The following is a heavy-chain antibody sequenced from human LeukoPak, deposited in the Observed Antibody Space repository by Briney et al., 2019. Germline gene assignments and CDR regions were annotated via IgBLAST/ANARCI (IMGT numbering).Heavy chain of an antibody. Sequence: PGGSLRLSCAASGFTFSSYWMSWVRQAPGKGLEWVANIKQDGSEKYYVDSVKGRFTISRDNSKNTLYLQMNSLRAEDTAVYYCVSDWFGNDYWGQGTLVTVSS. CDR3: VSDWFGNDY. D-gene: IGHD3-10*01. J-gene: IGHJ4*02. V-gene: IGHV3-7*01. CDR2: IKQDGSEK. CDR1: GFTFSSYW.